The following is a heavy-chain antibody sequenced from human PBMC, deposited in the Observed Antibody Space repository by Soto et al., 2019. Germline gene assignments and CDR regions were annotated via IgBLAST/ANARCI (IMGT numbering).Heavy chain of an antibody. CDR2: IRYDGSNK. CDR3: AREGPGIAVAGFDY. V-gene: IGHV3-33*01. CDR1: GFTFSSYG. J-gene: IGHJ4*02. D-gene: IGHD6-19*01. Sequence: QVQLVESGGGVVQPGRSLRLSCAASGFTFSSYGMHWVRQAPGKGLEWVAVIRYDGSNKYYADSVKGRFTISRDNSKNTLYLQMNSLRAEDTAVYYCAREGPGIAVAGFDYWGQGTLVTVSS.